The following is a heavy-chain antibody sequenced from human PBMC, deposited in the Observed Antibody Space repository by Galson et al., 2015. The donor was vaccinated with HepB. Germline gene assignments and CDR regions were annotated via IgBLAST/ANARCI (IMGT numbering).Heavy chain of an antibody. J-gene: IGHJ4*02. CDR2: TYYRSKWYN. CDR3: ARERGHYYDSSGYYSNLLDY. D-gene: IGHD3-22*01. V-gene: IGHV6-1*01. CDR1: GDSVSSNSAA. Sequence: CAISGDSVSSNSAAWNWIRQSPSRGLEWLGRTYYRSKWYNDYAVSVKSRITINPDTSKNQFSLQLNSVTPEDTAVYYCARERGHYYDSSGYYSNLLDYWGQGTLVTVSS.